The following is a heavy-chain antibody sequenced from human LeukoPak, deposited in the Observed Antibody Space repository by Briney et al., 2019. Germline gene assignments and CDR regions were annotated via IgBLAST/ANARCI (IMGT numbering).Heavy chain of an antibody. V-gene: IGHV3-23*01. CDR2: ITISGGGT. CDR1: GFTFSSYA. D-gene: IGHD1-14*01. J-gene: IGHJ5*01. CDR3: AKDHSPNNNGWEFDS. Sequence: QPGGSLRLSCSASGFTFSSYAMYWVRQAPGKGLEWVSGITISGGGTYYADSVKGRFTISRDNSKNTLSLQMNSLRAEDTAVYYCAKDHSPNNNGWEFDSWGQGTLVTVSS.